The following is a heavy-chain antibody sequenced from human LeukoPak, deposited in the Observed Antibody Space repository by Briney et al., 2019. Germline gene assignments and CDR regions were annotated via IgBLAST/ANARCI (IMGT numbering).Heavy chain of an antibody. CDR3: ARGMDDGSGMRDAFDI. J-gene: IGHJ3*02. D-gene: IGHD3-22*01. Sequence: SETLSLTCTVSGGSISSYYWSWIRQPPGKGLEWIGYIYYSGSTNYNPSLKSRVTISVGTSKNQFSLKLSSVTAADTAVYYCARGMDDGSGMRDAFDIWGQGTMVTVSS. V-gene: IGHV4-59*08. CDR2: IYYSGST. CDR1: GGSISSYY.